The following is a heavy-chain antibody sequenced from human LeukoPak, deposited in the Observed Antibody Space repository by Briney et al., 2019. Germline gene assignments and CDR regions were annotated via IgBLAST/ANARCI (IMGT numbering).Heavy chain of an antibody. J-gene: IGHJ2*01. CDR2: IYDTGNT. D-gene: IGHD3-22*01. CDR3: ASARVRSYSYDSDGSYTSDWIFDL. V-gene: IGHV4-59*01. Sequence: NPSETLSLTCIVSGGSITSYYWSWIRQPPGKGREWMGYIYDTGNTNYNPSLRSRLPISVGTPKDQFSLRLSSVTAADTAVYYCASARVRSYSYDSDGSYTSDWIFDLWGRGTLVTVSS. CDR1: GGSITSYY.